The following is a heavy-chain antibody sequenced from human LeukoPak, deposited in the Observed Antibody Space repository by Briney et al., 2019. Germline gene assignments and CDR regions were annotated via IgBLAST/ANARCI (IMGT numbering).Heavy chain of an antibody. CDR1: GFTFNSYA. V-gene: IGHV3-23*01. D-gene: IGHD2-15*01. Sequence: GGSLRLSCAASGFTFNSYAMYWVRQAPGKGLEWISGIFGSGGSPHYADSVKGRFTISRDNSQEIVYLQRDSLRVEDTALYYCGKTTVGYSSGRYPGWPVDYWGQGALVTVSS. CDR2: IFGSGGSP. CDR3: GKTTVGYSSGRYPGWPVDY. J-gene: IGHJ4*02.